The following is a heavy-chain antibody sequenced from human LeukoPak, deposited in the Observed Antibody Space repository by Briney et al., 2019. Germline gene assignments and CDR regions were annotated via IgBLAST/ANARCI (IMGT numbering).Heavy chain of an antibody. V-gene: IGHV3-23*01. J-gene: IGHJ3*02. Sequence: PGGSLRLSCAASGFTFSSYAMSWVRQAPGKGLEWVPGISGSGGSTDYADSVKGRLTISRDNSKNTLYLQMNSLRADDTAVYYCAKGVGALRLGGLGATLDAFDIWGQGTMVTVSS. CDR3: AKGVGALRLGGLGATLDAFDI. CDR2: ISGSGGST. D-gene: IGHD3-16*01. CDR1: GFTFSSYA.